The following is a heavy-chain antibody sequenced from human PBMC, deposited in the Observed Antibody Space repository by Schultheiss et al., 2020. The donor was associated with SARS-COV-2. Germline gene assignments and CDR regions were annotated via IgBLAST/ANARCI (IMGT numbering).Heavy chain of an antibody. Sequence: GGSLRLSCAASGFTFSSYAMSWVRQAPGKGLEWVSAISGSGGSTYYADSVKGRFTISRDNSKNTVYLQMNSLRRDDTAVYYCARSRQLVLGRFDYWGQGTLVTVSS. CDR2: ISGSGGST. CDR1: GFTFSSYA. V-gene: IGHV3-23*01. CDR3: ARSRQLVLGRFDY. D-gene: IGHD3-16*01. J-gene: IGHJ4*02.